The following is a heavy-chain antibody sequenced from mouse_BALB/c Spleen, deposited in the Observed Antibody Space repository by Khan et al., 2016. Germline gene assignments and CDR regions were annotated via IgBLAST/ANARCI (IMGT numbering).Heavy chain of an antibody. CDR1: GYSITCDYA. D-gene: IGHD1-2*01. J-gene: IGHJ4*01. CDR2: IRFSGST. Sequence: EVQLQESGPGLVKPSQSLSLTCTVTGYSITCDYAWNWIRQFPGNKLEWMGYIRFSGSTSYNPSLKSRISITRDTSKNKFFLQLHSVTPEDTATYYWARSPYYGYDYAMDYWGQGTSVTVSS. CDR3: ARSPYYGYDYAMDY. V-gene: IGHV3-2*02.